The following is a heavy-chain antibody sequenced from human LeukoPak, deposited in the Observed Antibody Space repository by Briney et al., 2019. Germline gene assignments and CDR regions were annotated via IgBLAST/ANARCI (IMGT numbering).Heavy chain of an antibody. CDR2: ISGSGGST. CDR1: GFTFSSYA. J-gene: IGHJ6*03. Sequence: GGSLRLSCAASGFTFSSYAMSRVRQAPGKGLEWVSAISGSGGSTYYADSVKGRFTISRDNSKNTLYLQMNSLRAEDTAVYYCAKPGHYDSSGYYYYYYYMDVWGKGTTVTVSS. CDR3: AKPGHYDSSGYYYYYYYMDV. V-gene: IGHV3-23*01. D-gene: IGHD3-22*01.